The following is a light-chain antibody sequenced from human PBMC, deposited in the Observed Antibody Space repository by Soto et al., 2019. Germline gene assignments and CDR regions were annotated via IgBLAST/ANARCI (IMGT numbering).Light chain of an antibody. J-gene: IGLJ1*01. CDR1: SSNIGSNT. CDR2: SNN. Sequence: QSALTQSPSASGTTGQRVTISCSGSSSNIGSNTVSWYQQLPGTAPKLLIYSNNQRPSGVPDRFSGSKSGTSASLAIGGLQSEDEGDYYCATWDDSLNGHVFGTGTKVTVL. V-gene: IGLV1-44*01. CDR3: ATWDDSLNGHV.